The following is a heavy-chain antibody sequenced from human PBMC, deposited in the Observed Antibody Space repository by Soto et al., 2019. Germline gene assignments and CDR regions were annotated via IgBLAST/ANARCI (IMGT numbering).Heavy chain of an antibody. CDR2: INAGNGNT. J-gene: IGHJ5*02. CDR1: GYTFTSYA. CDR3: ARGAQVGLYVFWSGYYSWFDP. D-gene: IGHD3-3*01. Sequence: ASVKVSCKASGYTFTSYAMHWVRQAPGQRLEWMGWINAGNGNTKYSQKFQGRVTITRDTSASTAYMELSSLRSEDTAVYYCARGAQVGLYVFWSGYYSWFDPWGQGTLVTVSS. V-gene: IGHV1-3*01.